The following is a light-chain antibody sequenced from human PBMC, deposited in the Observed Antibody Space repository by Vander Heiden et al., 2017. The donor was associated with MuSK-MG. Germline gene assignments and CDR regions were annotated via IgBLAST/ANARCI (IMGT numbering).Light chain of an antibody. CDR1: SGITVATYT. CDR3: LIWHNSAWV. Sequence: QAVLTQPASLSASPGASASLTCTLRSGITVATYTIYWYQQKPGSPPQYLLTYRSDSDKQLGSGVPSRFSGSKDASANAGILLISGLQSEDEADYYCLIWHNSAWVFGGGTKLTVL. J-gene: IGLJ3*02. CDR2: YRSDSDK. V-gene: IGLV5-45*01.